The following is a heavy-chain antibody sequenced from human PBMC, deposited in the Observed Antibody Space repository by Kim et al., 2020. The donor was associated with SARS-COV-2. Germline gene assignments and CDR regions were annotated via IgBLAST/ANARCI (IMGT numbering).Heavy chain of an antibody. CDR3: ARVEGGPSSGYLRYYYYYGMDV. D-gene: IGHD3-22*01. CDR1: GFTVSSNY. CDR2: IYSGGST. Sequence: GGSLRLSCAASGFTVSSNYMSWVRQAPGKGLEWVSVIYSGGSTYYADSVKGRFTISRDNSKNTLYLQMNSLRAEDTAVYYCARVEGGPSSGYLRYYYYYGMDVWGQGTTVTVSS. J-gene: IGHJ6*02. V-gene: IGHV3-53*01.